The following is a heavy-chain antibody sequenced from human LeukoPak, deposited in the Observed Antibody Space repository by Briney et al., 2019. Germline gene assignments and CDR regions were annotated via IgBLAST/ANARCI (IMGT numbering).Heavy chain of an antibody. D-gene: IGHD6-13*01. J-gene: IGHJ4*02. V-gene: IGHV3-30*03. CDR1: GFSFSNYG. CDR3: ARDLSSWTPGY. Sequence: AGSLRLSCAASGFSFSNYGMHWVRQAPGKGLEWVAIISYDGSNKYYADSVKGRFTISRDNSKNTLYLQMNSLRAEDTALYYCARDLSSWTPGYWGQGTLVTVSS. CDR2: ISYDGSNK.